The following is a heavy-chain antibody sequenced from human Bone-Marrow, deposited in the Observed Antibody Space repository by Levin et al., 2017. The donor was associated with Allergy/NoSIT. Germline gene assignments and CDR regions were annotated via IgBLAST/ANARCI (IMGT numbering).Heavy chain of an antibody. V-gene: IGHV3-11*01. Sequence: GESLKISCAASGFTFSDYYMSWIRQAPGKGLEWVSYISSSGSTIYYADSVKGRFTISRDNAKNSLYLQMNSLRAEDTAVYYCARDLRVASEYCSSTSCYHGITGTPGAFDIWGQGTMVTVSS. CDR1: GFTFSDYY. CDR3: ARDLRVASEYCSSTSCYHGITGTPGAFDI. D-gene: IGHD2-2*01. J-gene: IGHJ3*02. CDR2: ISSSGSTI.